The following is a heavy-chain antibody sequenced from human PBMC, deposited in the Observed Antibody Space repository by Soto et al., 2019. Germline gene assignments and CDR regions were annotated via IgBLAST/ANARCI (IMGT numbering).Heavy chain of an antibody. CDR2: LSFDGSNR. CDR3: ARARYSGSYRAIPFDY. J-gene: IGHJ4*02. CDR1: GFSFSSYG. Sequence: QVQLVESGGGVVQPGRSLRLSCAASGFSFSSYGMHWVRQAPGKGLEWVAVLSFDGSNRYYADSVKGRFTISRDNSKNTLYLQMNSLRPEDTAEYYRARARYSGSYRAIPFDYWGQGTLVTVSS. V-gene: IGHV3-30-3*01. D-gene: IGHD1-26*01.